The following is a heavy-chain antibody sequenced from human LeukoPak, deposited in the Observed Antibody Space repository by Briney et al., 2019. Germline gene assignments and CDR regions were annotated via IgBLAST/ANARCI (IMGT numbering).Heavy chain of an antibody. CDR2: IKQDGSEK. J-gene: IGHJ6*03. CDR1: GFTFSSYW. Sequence: GGSLRLSCAASGFTFSSYWMSWVRQAPGKGLEWVANIKQDGSEKYYVDSVKGRFTISRDNAKNSLYLQMNSLRAEDTAVYYCARDINIVVVVAAYYMDVWGKGTTDTVSS. CDR3: ARDINIVVVVAAYYMDV. V-gene: IGHV3-7*01. D-gene: IGHD2-15*01.